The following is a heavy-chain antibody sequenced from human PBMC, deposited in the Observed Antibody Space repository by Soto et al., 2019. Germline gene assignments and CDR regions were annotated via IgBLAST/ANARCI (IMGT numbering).Heavy chain of an antibody. D-gene: IGHD6-19*01. CDR3: ARDQGRTVTRGDWFDP. CDR2: ISYDGSDI. J-gene: IGHJ5*02. V-gene: IGHV3-30-3*01. CDR1: GFMFSTYA. Sequence: GGSLRLSCAASGFMFSTYAMHWVRQAPGKGLEWVAVISYDGSDIYYGDSGKGRLTISRDNSRNTLYLEMNSLQPEDTAVFYCARDQGRTVTRGDWFDPWGQGTLVTVSS.